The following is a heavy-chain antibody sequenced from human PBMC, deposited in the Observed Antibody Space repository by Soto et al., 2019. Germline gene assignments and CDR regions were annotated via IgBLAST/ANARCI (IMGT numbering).Heavy chain of an antibody. CDR2: INPSGGST. J-gene: IGHJ4*02. Sequence: QVQLVQSGAEVKKPGASVNISCKASGYTFTSYYMHWVRQAPVQGLEWVGTINPSGGSTTYAQKFQGRVTMTRDTSTSTVYLELSSLISEDTAVYHCARAQAWGIHDYWGQGTLVTVSS. CDR3: ARAQAWGIHDY. V-gene: IGHV1-46*03. D-gene: IGHD7-27*01. CDR1: GYTFTSYY.